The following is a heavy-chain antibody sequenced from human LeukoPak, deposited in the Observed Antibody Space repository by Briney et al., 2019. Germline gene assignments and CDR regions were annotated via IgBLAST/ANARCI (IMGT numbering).Heavy chain of an antibody. CDR1: GGSFRGYY. CDR2: INHREST. D-gene: IGHD3-9*01. Sequence: SDTLSLTCAVYGGSFRGYYWSWIGQPPGKGLEWIGEINHRESTKYNPTLKSRVTISVGTSKNQFSLNLRSECAADTAVYYCGRGDILTGYSYWGEGTLVTASS. J-gene: IGHJ4*02. CDR3: GRGDILTGYSY. V-gene: IGHV4-34*01.